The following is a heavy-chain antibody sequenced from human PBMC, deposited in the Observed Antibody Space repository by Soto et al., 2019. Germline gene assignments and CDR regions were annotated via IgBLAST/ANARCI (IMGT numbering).Heavy chain of an antibody. Sequence: SVKVSCKASGFTFTSSAVQWVRQARGQRLEWIGWIVVGSGNTNYAQKFQGRVTITRDMSTSTAYMELSSLRSEDTAVYYCAAEDGYSYGPYGMDVWGQGTTVTVSS. CDR3: AAEDGYSYGPYGMDV. J-gene: IGHJ6*02. V-gene: IGHV1-58*01. D-gene: IGHD5-18*01. CDR2: IVVGSGNT. CDR1: GFTFTSSA.